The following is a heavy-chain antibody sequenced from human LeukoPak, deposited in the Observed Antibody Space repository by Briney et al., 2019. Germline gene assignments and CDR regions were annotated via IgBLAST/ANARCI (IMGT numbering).Heavy chain of an antibody. D-gene: IGHD6-6*01. CDR3: AKDTSSAFDYYYYMDV. CDR1: GFTFDDYA. CDR2: ISWNSGSI. J-gene: IGHJ6*03. Sequence: PGRSLRLSCAASGFTFDDYAMHWVRQAPGKGLEWVSGISWNSGSIVYADSVKGRFTISRDNAKNSLYLQMNSLRAEDTALYYCAKDTSSAFDYYYYMDVWGKGTTVTVSS. V-gene: IGHV3-9*01.